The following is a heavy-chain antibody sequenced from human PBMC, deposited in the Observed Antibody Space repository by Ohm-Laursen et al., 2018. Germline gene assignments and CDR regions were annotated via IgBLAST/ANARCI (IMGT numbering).Heavy chain of an antibody. CDR3: AKALSSSWYEIRN. J-gene: IGHJ4*02. D-gene: IGHD6-13*01. CDR1: GFTFSSYA. CDR2: ISGSGGST. V-gene: IGHV3-23*01. Sequence: SLRLSCAASGFTFSSYAMSWVRQAPGKGLEWVSAISGSGGSTYYVDSVKGRFTISRDNSKNTLYLQMNSLRAEDTAVYYCAKALSSSWYEIRNWGQGTLVTVSS.